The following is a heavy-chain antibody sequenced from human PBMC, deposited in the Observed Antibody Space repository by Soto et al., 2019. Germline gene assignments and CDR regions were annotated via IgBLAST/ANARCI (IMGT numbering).Heavy chain of an antibody. Sequence: SETLSLTCAVYGGSFSGYYWSWIRQPPGKGLEWIGEINHSGSTNYNPSLKSRVTISVDTSKNQFSLKLSSVTAADTAVYYCARGLRGHNWFDPWGQGTLVTVSS. J-gene: IGHJ5*02. CDR2: INHSGST. CDR1: GGSFSGYY. CDR3: ARGLRGHNWFDP. V-gene: IGHV4-34*01.